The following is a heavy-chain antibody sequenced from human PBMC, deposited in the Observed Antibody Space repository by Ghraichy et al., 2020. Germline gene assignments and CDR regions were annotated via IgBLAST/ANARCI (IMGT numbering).Heavy chain of an antibody. CDR3: ARGEVVPAAIHYYYYYMDV. J-gene: IGHJ6*03. CDR1: GGTFSSYA. Sequence: SGKLSCKASGGTFSSYAISWVRQAPGQGLEWMGGIIPIFGTANYAQKFQGRVTITANESTSTAYMELSSLRSEDTAVYYCARGEVVPAAIHYYYYYMDVWGKGTSVTVSS. D-gene: IGHD2-2*02. V-gene: IGHV1-69*13. CDR2: IIPIFGTA.